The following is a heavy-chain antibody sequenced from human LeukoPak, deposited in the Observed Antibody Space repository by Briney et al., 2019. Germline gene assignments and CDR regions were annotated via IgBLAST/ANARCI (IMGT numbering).Heavy chain of an antibody. CDR2: INHSGST. D-gene: IGHD5-18*01. J-gene: IGHJ5*02. CDR3: ARGRYSRNWFDP. Sequence: PSETLSLTCAVYGGSFSGYYWSWFRQPPGKGLEWIGEINHSGSTNYNPSLKSRVTISVDTSKNQFSLKLSSVTAADTAVYYCARGRYSRNWFDPWGQGTLVTVSS. CDR1: GGSFSGYY. V-gene: IGHV4-34*01.